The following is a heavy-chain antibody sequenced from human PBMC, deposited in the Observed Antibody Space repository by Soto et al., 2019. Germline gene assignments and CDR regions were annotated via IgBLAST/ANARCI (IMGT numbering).Heavy chain of an antibody. J-gene: IGHJ5*02. CDR1: GFTFSSYG. V-gene: IGHV3-21*01. CDR3: ARDFHYDILTGSIGLLAWFDP. D-gene: IGHD3-9*01. CDR2: ISSSSSYI. Sequence: GGSLRLSCAASGFTFSSYGMHWVRQAPGKGLEWVSSISSSSSYIYYADSVKGRFTISRDNAKNSLYLQMNSLRAEDTAVYYCARDFHYDILTGSIGLLAWFDPWGQGTLVTVSS.